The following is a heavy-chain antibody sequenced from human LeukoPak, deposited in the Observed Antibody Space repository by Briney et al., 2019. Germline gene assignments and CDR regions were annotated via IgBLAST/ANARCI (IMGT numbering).Heavy chain of an antibody. J-gene: IGHJ4*02. D-gene: IGHD4-17*01. CDR2: IYYSGST. CDR1: GGSISSYY. V-gene: IGHV4-59*01. Sequence: SETLSLTCTVSGGSISSYYWSWIRQPPGKGLEWIGYIYYSGSTNYNPPLKSRVTISVDTSKNQVSLKLSSVTAADTAVYYCARLWDGDLDYWGQGTLVTVSS. CDR3: ARLWDGDLDY.